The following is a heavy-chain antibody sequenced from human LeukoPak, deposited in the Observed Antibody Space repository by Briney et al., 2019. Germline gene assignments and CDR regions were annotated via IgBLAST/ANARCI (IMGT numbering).Heavy chain of an antibody. CDR2: VNSNGDRT. D-gene: IGHD1-26*01. Sequence: GGSLRLSCSVSGFTFSSYAMHWVRQAPGKGLEYVSAVNSNGDRTYYADSVKGRFTISRDSSKNTLYLQMSNLRAEDTAVYYCVKVGRELLPTLFDYWGQGTLVTVSS. J-gene: IGHJ4*02. CDR3: VKVGRELLPTLFDY. V-gene: IGHV3-64D*06. CDR1: GFTFSSYA.